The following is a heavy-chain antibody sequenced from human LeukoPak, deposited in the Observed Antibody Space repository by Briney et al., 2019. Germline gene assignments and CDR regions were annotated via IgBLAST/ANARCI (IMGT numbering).Heavy chain of an antibody. Sequence: SVKVSCKASGGTFSSYAISWVRQAPGQGLEWMGGIIPILGIANYAQKFQGRVTITADKSTSTAYMELSSLRSEDTAVYYCAAPGTDYYYGMDVWGQGTTVTVSS. CDR1: GGTFSSYA. CDR3: AAPGTDYYYGMDV. D-gene: IGHD6-13*01. CDR2: IIPILGIA. J-gene: IGHJ6*02. V-gene: IGHV1-69*10.